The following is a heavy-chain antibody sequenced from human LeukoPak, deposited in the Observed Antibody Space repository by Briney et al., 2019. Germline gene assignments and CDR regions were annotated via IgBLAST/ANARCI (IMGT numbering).Heavy chain of an antibody. CDR2: INPNSGGT. CDR1: GYTFTGYY. Sequence: ASVKVSCKASGYTFTGYYMHWVRQAPGQGLEWMGRINPNSGGTNYAQKFQGRVTMTRDTSISTAYMELSRLRSDDTAVYYCARDKNSSGYYNWFDPWGQGTLVTVSS. V-gene: IGHV1-2*02. D-gene: IGHD3-22*01. J-gene: IGHJ5*02. CDR3: ARDKNSSGYYNWFDP.